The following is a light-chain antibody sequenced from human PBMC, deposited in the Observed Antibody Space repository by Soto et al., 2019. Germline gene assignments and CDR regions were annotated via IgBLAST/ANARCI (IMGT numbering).Light chain of an antibody. CDR1: SGAVGNYDL. J-gene: IGLJ3*02. Sequence: QSALTQPASVSGSPGQSITISCSGSSGAVGNYDLVSWYQQIPGKAPQLMIFEVSRRPSRVSDRFSGSKSGNTASLTISGLQAEDEGDFYCCSYAGNGAWVFGGGTKVTVL. CDR3: CSYAGNGAWV. CDR2: EVS. V-gene: IGLV2-23*02.